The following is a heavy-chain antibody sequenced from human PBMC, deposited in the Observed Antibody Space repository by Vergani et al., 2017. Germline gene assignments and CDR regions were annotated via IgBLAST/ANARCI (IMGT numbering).Heavy chain of an antibody. V-gene: IGHV3-9*01. Sequence: EVQLVESGGGLVQPGRSLRLSCAASGFTFDDYAMHWVRQAPGKGLEWVSGISWNSGSIGYADSVKGRFTISRDNAKNSLYLQMNSLRAEDTALYYCVKGPYCSSTSCYRGGLDYWGQGTLVTVSS. CDR1: GFTFDDYA. CDR2: ISWNSGSI. J-gene: IGHJ4*02. CDR3: VKGPYCSSTSCYRGGLDY. D-gene: IGHD2-2*02.